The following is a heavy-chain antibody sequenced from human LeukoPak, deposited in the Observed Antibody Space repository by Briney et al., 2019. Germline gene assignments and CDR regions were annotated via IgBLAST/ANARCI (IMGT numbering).Heavy chain of an antibody. Sequence: GGSLRLSCAASGFTFSNYWMHWVRQAPGKGLVWVSRINSDGSSTTYADSVKGRFTISRDNGQNTLYLQMNSLRAEDTAVYYCAREGRGYSYAFEYWGQGILVTVSS. CDR2: INSDGSST. CDR3: AREGRGYSYAFEY. V-gene: IGHV3-74*01. CDR1: GFTFSNYW. J-gene: IGHJ4*02. D-gene: IGHD5-18*01.